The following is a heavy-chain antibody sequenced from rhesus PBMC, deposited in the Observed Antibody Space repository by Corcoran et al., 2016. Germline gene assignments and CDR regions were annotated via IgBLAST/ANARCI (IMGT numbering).Heavy chain of an antibody. CDR1: GYSISSGYY. D-gene: IGHD1-26*01. CDR3: ARGSNWYFDN. J-gene: IGHJ4*01. V-gene: IGHV4-99*02. Sequence: QVQLQESGPGLGKPSETLSLTCAVSGYSISSGYYWGWIRQPPGKGLGYIGYSIGSRGSTYYNPSLKSRVSISKDTSENHFSLRLSSVTAADTAVYYCARGSNWYFDNWGQGALVTVSS. CDR2: SIGSRGST.